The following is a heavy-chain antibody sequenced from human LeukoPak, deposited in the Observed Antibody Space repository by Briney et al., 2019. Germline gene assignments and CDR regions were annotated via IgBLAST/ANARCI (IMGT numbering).Heavy chain of an antibody. CDR3: AKTRITMVRGVINY. D-gene: IGHD3-10*01. J-gene: IGHJ4*02. Sequence: PGGSLRLSCAASGFTFSSYGMHWVRQAPGKGLEWVAVISYDGSNKYYADSVKGRFTISRDNSKNTLYLQMNSLRAEDTAVYYCAKTRITMVRGVINYWGQGTLVTVSS. CDR2: ISYDGSNK. V-gene: IGHV3-30*18. CDR1: GFTFSSYG.